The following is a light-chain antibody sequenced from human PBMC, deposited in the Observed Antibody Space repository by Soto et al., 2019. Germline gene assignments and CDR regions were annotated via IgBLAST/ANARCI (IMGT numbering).Light chain of an antibody. CDR1: QSVSSSN. CDR2: GAS. CDR3: QQYDSPPYT. J-gene: IGKJ2*01. V-gene: IGKV3-20*01. Sequence: VLTQSPGTLSLSPGESATLSCRASQSVSSSNLAWYQKKPGQAPRVLIYGASTRATGIPDRFSGSGSGSDFTLTISRLEPEDFAVYYCQQYDSPPYTFGQGTNLEIK.